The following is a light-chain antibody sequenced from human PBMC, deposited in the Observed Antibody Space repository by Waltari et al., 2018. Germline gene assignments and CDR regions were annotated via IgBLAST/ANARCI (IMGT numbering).Light chain of an antibody. CDR2: GAS. CDR3: QHYVRLPAT. J-gene: IGKJ1*01. CDR1: QSINSAF. V-gene: IGKV3-20*01. Sequence: SRASQSINSAFAWYQQKPGQAPRLLIYGASIRATGIPDRVSGSGSGTDFTLTISSLEPEDFAVYFCQHYVRLPATFGQGTKVEIK.